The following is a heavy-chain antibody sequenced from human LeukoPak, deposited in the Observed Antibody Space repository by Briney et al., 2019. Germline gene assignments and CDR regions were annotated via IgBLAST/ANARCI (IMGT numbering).Heavy chain of an antibody. D-gene: IGHD1-14*01. Sequence: SETLSLTCTVSGGSISSYYWSWIRQPPGKGLEWIGYIYHSGSTKYNPSLKSRVTISVDTSKNQFSLKLSSVTAADTAIYYCARSLPKPSAFDYWGQGTLVTVSS. CDR1: GGSISSYY. CDR2: IYHSGST. CDR3: ARSLPKPSAFDY. V-gene: IGHV4-59*12. J-gene: IGHJ4*02.